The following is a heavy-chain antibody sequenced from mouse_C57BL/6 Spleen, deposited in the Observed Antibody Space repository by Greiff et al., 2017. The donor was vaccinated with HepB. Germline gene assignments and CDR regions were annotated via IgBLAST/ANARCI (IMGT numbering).Heavy chain of an antibody. J-gene: IGHJ1*03. Sequence: EVQLQQSGPELVKPGASVKISCKASGYTFTDYYMNWVKQSHGKSLEWIGDINPNNGGTSYNQKFKGKATLTVDKSSSTAYMELRSLTSEDSAVYYCARGGNYRPYDSYWYFDVWGTGTTVTVSS. CDR2: INPNNGGT. CDR1: GYTFTDYY. D-gene: IGHD2-4*01. CDR3: ARGGNYRPYDSYWYFDV. V-gene: IGHV1-26*01.